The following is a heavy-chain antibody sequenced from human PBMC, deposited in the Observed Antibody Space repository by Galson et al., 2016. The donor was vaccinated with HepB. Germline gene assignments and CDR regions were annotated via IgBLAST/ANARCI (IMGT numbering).Heavy chain of an antibody. V-gene: IGHV3-66*01. CDR3: ARNQHCSGGSCYGA. Sequence: SLRLSCAASGFTVSNNYMRWVRQAPGKGLEWVSLIYSGGSTYYADSVKVRFTISRDSYKNTLYLQMNSMRAEDTAVYYCARNQHCSGGSCYGAWGQGTPVTVSS. CDR1: GFTVSNNY. J-gene: IGHJ5*02. D-gene: IGHD2-15*01. CDR2: IYSGGST.